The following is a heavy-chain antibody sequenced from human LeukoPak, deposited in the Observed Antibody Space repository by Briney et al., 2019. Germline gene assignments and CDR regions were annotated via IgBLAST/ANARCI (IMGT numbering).Heavy chain of an antibody. Sequence: GGSLRLSCAASGFTFSNAWMSWVRQAPGKGLEWVGRIKSKTDGGTTDYAAPVKGRFTISRDDSKNTLYLQMNSLKTEDTAVYYCTTDWWVGATFFDYWGQGTLVTVSS. D-gene: IGHD1-26*01. CDR3: TTDWWVGATFFDY. CDR1: GFTFSNAW. J-gene: IGHJ4*02. CDR2: IKSKTDGGTT. V-gene: IGHV3-15*01.